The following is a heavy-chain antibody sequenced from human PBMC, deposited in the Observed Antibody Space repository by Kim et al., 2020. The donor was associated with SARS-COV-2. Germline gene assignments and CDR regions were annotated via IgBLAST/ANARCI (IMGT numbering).Heavy chain of an antibody. CDR3: ARNSAPSMTGFSVKNDY. CDR1: GYSFTRYW. CDR2: IDPSDSYT. J-gene: IGHJ4*02. Sequence: GESLKISCKVSGYSFTRYWITWVRQMPGKCLEWMGRIDPSDSYTNYSPSFQGHVTISADKSISTAYLQWSSLKASDTAMYYCARNSAPSMTGFSVKNDYWGQGTLVTVSS. V-gene: IGHV5-10-1*01. D-gene: IGHD2-21*01.